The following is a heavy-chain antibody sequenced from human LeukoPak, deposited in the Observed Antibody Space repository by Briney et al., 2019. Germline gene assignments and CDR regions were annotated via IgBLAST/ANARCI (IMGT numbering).Heavy chain of an antibody. Sequence: ASVKVSCKASGYTFTSYYIHWVRQAPGQGLEWMGWINPSSGGTNYAQKFQGWVTMTRDTSISTAYMELSRLRSDDTAVYYCAREGDVSGRNWFDPWGQGTLVTVSS. D-gene: IGHD3-10*01. J-gene: IGHJ5*02. CDR1: GYTFTSYY. CDR3: AREGDVSGRNWFDP. V-gene: IGHV1-2*04. CDR2: INPSSGGT.